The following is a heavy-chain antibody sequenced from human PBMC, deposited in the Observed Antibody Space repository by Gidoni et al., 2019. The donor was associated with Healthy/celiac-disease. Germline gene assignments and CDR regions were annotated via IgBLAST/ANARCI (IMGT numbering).Heavy chain of an antibody. J-gene: IGHJ4*02. CDR1: GFTFSAYA. V-gene: IGHV3-30-3*01. Sequence: QVQLVESGGGVVQPGRSLRLSCPASGFTFSAYAMHRVRQAPGKGLEWVAVISYDGSNKYYADSVKGRFTISRDNSKNTLYLQMNSLRAEDTAVYYCARDSGSYHSPHPYFDYWGQGTLVTVSS. CDR2: ISYDGSNK. D-gene: IGHD1-26*01. CDR3: ARDSGSYHSPHPYFDY.